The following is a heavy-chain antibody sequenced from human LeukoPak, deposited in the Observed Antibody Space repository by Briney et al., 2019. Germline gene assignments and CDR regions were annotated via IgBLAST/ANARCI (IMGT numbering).Heavy chain of an antibody. CDR3: ARHIPNIVVVVAAIDY. Sequence: SETLSLTCTVSGGSISSYYWSWIRQPPGKGLEWIGYIYYSGSTNHNPSLKSRVTISVDTSKNQFSLKLSSVTAADTAVYYCARHIPNIVVVVAAIDYWGQGTLVSVSS. V-gene: IGHV4-59*08. CDR2: IYYSGST. CDR1: GGSISSYY. J-gene: IGHJ4*02. D-gene: IGHD2-15*01.